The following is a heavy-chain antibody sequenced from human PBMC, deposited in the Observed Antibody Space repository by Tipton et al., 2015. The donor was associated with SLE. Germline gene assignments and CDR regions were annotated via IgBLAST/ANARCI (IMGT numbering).Heavy chain of an antibody. CDR3: AGSPNVDTAMDSYDY. CDR1: GGSISSGDYY. CDR2: IYYSGST. V-gene: IGHV4-30-4*08. Sequence: TLSLTCTVSGGSISSGDYYWSWIRQPPGKGLEWIGYIYYSGSTYYNPSLKSRVTISVDTSKNQFSLKLSSVTAADTAVYYCAGSPNVDTAMDSYDYWGQGTLVTVSA. D-gene: IGHD5-18*01. J-gene: IGHJ4*02.